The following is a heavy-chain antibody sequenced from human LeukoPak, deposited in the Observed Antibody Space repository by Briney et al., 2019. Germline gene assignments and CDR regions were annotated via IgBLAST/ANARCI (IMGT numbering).Heavy chain of an antibody. V-gene: IGHV4-34*01. CDR1: GGSFSGYY. CDR3: ARGGLRPDFVFDY. J-gene: IGHJ4*02. Sequence: SETLSLTCAVYGGSFSGYYWSWIRQPPGKGLEWIGEINHSGSTNYNPSLKSRVTISVDTSKNQFSLKLSSVTAADTAVYYCARGGLRPDFVFDYWGQGTLVTVSS. D-gene: IGHD2-21*02. CDR2: INHSGST.